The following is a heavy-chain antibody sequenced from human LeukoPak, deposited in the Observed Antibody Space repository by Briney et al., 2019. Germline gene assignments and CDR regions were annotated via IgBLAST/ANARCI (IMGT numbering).Heavy chain of an antibody. V-gene: IGHV4-59*12. CDR2: IYYSGST. D-gene: IGHD3-22*01. CDR3: ARDDSYYYDSSGYVGY. J-gene: IGHJ4*02. Sequence: SETLSLTCTVSGGSISSYYWSWIRQPPGKGLEWIGSIYYSGSTYYNPSLKSRVTISVDTSKNQFSLKLSSVTAADTAVYYCARDDSYYYDSSGYVGYWGQGTLVTVSS. CDR1: GGSISSYY.